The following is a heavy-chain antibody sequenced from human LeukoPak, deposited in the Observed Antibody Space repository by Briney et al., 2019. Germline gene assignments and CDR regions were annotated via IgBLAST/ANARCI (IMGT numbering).Heavy chain of an antibody. Sequence: GGSLRLSCAASGFTFSNFGMSWVRQAPGKGLEWVSAISGSGLTTYYADPVKGRFTISRDNSKNTLYLQMNSLRGEDTAVYYCASDGVVVAASFDYWGQGTLVTVSS. CDR1: GFTFSNFG. D-gene: IGHD2-15*01. CDR3: ASDGVVVAASFDY. J-gene: IGHJ4*02. CDR2: ISGSGLTT. V-gene: IGHV3-23*01.